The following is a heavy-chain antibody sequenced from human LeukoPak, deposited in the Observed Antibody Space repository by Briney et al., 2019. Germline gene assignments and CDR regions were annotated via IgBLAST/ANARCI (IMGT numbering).Heavy chain of an antibody. CDR1: GGSISSYY. J-gene: IGHJ4*02. CDR2: IYTSGST. Sequence: PSETLSLTCTVSGGSISSYYWSWIRQPPGKGLEWIGYIYTSGSTNYNPSFKSRVTISVDTSKNQFSLKLSSVTAADTAVYYCARVRGGDGYNYHYFDYWGQGTLVTVSS. V-gene: IGHV4-4*09. CDR3: ARVRGGDGYNYHYFDY. D-gene: IGHD5-24*01.